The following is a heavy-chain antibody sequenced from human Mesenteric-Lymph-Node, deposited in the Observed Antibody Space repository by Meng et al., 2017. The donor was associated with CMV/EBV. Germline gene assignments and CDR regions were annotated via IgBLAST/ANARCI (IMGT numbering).Heavy chain of an antibody. CDR3: ARGSGGMKAFDS. V-gene: IGHV4-31*02. CDR1: GCSISSGDYC. D-gene: IGHD3-10*01. Sequence: VSGCSISSGDYCWSWIRQHPGKDLEWIGYIYRSGTTYHNPSLKSRVAIVVDTSKSRFSLNLTSVTAADTALYYCARGSGGMKAFDSRGQGTLVTVSS. J-gene: IGHJ4*02. CDR2: IYRSGTT.